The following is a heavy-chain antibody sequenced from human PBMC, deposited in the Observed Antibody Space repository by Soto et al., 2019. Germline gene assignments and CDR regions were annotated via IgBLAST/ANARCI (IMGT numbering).Heavy chain of an antibody. J-gene: IGHJ4*02. CDR1: GYTFTNYD. Sequence: QVQLVQSGAEVKKPGASVKVSCKASGYTFTNYDINWVRQAPGQGLEWMGWISPYNGETKYAQKLXGKXTMTTDTSANTAYMELRSLRSDDTAVYYCARRVDYWGQGTLVTVSS. CDR2: ISPYNGET. CDR3: ARRVDY. V-gene: IGHV1-18*01.